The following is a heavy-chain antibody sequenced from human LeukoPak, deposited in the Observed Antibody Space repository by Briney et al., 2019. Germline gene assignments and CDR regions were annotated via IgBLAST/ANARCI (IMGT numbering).Heavy chain of an antibody. D-gene: IGHD3-22*01. J-gene: IGHJ4*02. V-gene: IGHV4-39*07. CDR3: ARDFRYYYDSSGYYYDY. Sequence: SETLSLTCTVSGGSISSSSYYWGWIRQPPGKGLEWIGCIYYSGGTYYNPSLKSRVTISEDTSKNQFSLKLSSVTAADTAVYYCARDFRYYYDSSGYYYDYWGQGTLVTVSS. CDR1: GGSISSSSYY. CDR2: IYYSGGT.